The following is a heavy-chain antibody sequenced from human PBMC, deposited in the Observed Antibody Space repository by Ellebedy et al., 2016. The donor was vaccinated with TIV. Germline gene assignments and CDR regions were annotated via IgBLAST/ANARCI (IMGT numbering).Heavy chain of an antibody. CDR2: INHSGST. CDR3: ARELWGQQTTKDRKSIAVAGIDY. CDR1: GGSFSGYY. V-gene: IGHV4-34*01. D-gene: IGHD6-19*01. Sequence: SETLSLTCAVYGGSFSGYYWSWIRQPPGKGLEWIGEINHSGSTNYNPSLKSRVTISVDTSKTQFSLKLSSVTAADTAVYYCARELWGQQTTKDRKSIAVAGIDYWGQGTLVTVSS. J-gene: IGHJ4*02.